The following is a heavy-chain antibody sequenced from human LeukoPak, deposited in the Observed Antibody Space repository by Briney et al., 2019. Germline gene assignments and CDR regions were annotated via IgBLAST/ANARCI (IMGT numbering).Heavy chain of an antibody. D-gene: IGHD3-22*01. V-gene: IGHV3-11*01. CDR3: ARRRYDSTGYHPD. J-gene: IGHJ4*02. CDR2: ISNNGNTI. Sequence: KSGGSLRLSCAASGFILSDHYMSWIRQAPGKGLEWVSYISNNGNTIFYADSVKGRFTISRDNAKNSLYLQMNSLRAEDTAVYYCARRRYDSTGYHPDWGQGTLATVSS. CDR1: GFILSDHY.